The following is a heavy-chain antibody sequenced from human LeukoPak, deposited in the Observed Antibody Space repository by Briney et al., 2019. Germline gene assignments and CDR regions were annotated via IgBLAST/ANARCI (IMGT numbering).Heavy chain of an antibody. D-gene: IGHD1-26*01. V-gene: IGHV3-21*01. CDR1: GFTFSSYS. J-gene: IGHJ3*02. CDR3: ARDLVGATEGAFDI. CDR2: ISSSSSYI. Sequence: GGSLRLSCAASGFTFSSYSMNWVRQVPGKGLEWVSSISSSSSYIYYADSVKGRFTISRDNAKNSLYLQMNSLRAEDTAVYYCARDLVGATEGAFDIWGQGTMVTVSS.